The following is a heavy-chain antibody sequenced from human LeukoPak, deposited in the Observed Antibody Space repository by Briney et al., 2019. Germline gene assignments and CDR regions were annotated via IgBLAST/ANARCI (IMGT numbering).Heavy chain of an antibody. D-gene: IGHD1-14*01. V-gene: IGHV4-31*03. CDR2: IYYSGST. J-gene: IGHJ4*02. CDR3: VRASSARNGFDY. CDR1: GGSISSGGYY. Sequence: SETLSLTCTVSGGSISSGGYYWNWIRQHPEKGLEWIGSIYYSGSTYYNPSLKSRVNVSVDTSENQFSLKLSSVAAADTAVYYCVRASSARNGFDYWGQGTLVTVSS.